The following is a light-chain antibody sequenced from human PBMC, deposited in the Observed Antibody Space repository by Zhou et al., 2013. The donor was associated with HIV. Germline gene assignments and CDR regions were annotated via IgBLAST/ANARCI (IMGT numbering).Light chain of an antibody. CDR1: QGISRA. Sequence: AIQLTQSPSSLSASVRDRVTITCRASQGISRALAWYQQKPGKAPKLLIYDASTLETGVPSRFSGSASGTDFTLTISSLQPEDIATYYCQQYDSSPYTFGRGPSWRS. CDR2: DAS. V-gene: IGKV1-13*02. CDR3: QQYDSSPYT. J-gene: IGKJ2*01.